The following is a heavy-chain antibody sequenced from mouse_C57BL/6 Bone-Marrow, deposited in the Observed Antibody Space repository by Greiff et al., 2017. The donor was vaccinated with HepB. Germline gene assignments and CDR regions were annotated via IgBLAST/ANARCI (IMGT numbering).Heavy chain of an antibody. J-gene: IGHJ1*03. V-gene: IGHV1-85*01. CDR1: GYTFTSYD. Sequence: VQLQQSGPELVKPGASVKLSCKASGYTFTSYDINWVKQRPGQGLEWIGWIYPSDGSTKYNEKFKGKTTLTVDTSSSTAYMELHSLTSEDSAVYFCAREGTGTGYFDVWGTGTTVTVSS. CDR3: AREGTGTGYFDV. D-gene: IGHD4-1*01. CDR2: IYPSDGST.